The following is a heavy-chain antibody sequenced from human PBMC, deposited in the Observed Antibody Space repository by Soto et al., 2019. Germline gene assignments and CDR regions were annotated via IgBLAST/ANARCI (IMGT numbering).Heavy chain of an antibody. D-gene: IGHD3-10*01. CDR3: ARGDYGSGTDGPFY. CDR1: GFTFSSYG. Sequence: PGGSLRLSCAASGFTFSSYGMHWVRQAPGKGLEWVAVIWYDGSNKYYADSVKGRFTISRDNSKNTLYLQMNSLRAEDTAVYYCARGDYGSGTDGPFYWGQGTLVTVSS. V-gene: IGHV3-33*01. CDR2: IWYDGSNK. J-gene: IGHJ4*02.